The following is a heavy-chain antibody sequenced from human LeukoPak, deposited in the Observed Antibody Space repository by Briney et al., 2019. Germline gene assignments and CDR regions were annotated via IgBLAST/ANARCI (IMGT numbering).Heavy chain of an antibody. J-gene: IGHJ4*02. CDR2: ISGSGGST. CDR1: GFTFSSYS. V-gene: IGHV3-23*01. D-gene: IGHD6-19*01. Sequence: GGSLRLSCAASGFTFSSYSMNWVRQAPGKGLEWVSAISGSGGSTYYADSVKGRFTISRDNSKNTLYLQMNSLRAEDTAVYYCAKVGAVGDYFDYWGQGTLVTVSS. CDR3: AKVGAVGDYFDY.